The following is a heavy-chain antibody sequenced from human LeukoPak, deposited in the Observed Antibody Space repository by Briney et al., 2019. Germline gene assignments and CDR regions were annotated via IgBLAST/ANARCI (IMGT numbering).Heavy chain of an antibody. CDR3: ARGIAAAGLYYFDY. CDR2: IFHSGIT. V-gene: IGHV4-4*02. D-gene: IGHD6-13*01. Sequence: SETLSLTCAVSGGSISSNNWWSWVRRPPGKGLEWIGEIFHSGITNYNPSLKSRVTISVDKSKNQFSLRLNSVTAADTAMYYCARGIAAAGLYYFDYWGQGTLVTVSS. CDR1: GGSISSNNW. J-gene: IGHJ4*02.